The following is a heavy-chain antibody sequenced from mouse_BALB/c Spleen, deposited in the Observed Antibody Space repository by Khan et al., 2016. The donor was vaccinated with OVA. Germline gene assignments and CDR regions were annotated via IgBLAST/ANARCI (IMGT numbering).Heavy chain of an antibody. CDR1: GYSFTSYC. J-gene: IGHJ2*01. CDR2: INPTSGYT. V-gene: IGHV1-7*01. Sequence: VQLQQSGADLAKPGASVSMSCTVSGYSFTSYCMHWINQRPGQGLEWIGYINPTSGYTDYNQKIKDKATLTANKSSSTAYMQQSSLTSDDSAVYYCARDRIDIWGQGTALTVSS. CDR3: ARDRIDI.